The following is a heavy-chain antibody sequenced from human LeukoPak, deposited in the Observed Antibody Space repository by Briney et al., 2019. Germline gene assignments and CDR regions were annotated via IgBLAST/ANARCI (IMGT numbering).Heavy chain of an antibody. J-gene: IGHJ4*02. CDR3: GKEFSSGWFF. V-gene: IGHV3-23*01. CDR2: IDSSGDYT. CDR1: GFTFSTHA. Sequence: GGSLGLSCAASGFTFSTHAMTWVRQAPGKGLEWVSSIDSSGDYTFYADSVKGRFTISRDNSKDTLYLQLSGLRAEDTAIYYCGKEFSSGWFFWGQGTLVSVSS. D-gene: IGHD6-13*01.